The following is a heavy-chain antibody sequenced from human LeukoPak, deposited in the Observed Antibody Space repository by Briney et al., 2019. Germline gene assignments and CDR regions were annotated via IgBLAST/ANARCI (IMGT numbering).Heavy chain of an antibody. Sequence: SQTLSLTCAISGDSVSSNSAAWNWIRQSPSRGREWLGRTYYRSKWYNDYAVSVKSRITINPDTSKNQFSLQLNSVTPEDTAVYYCARGGYDILTGYSIEAFDIWGQGTMVTVSS. J-gene: IGHJ3*02. CDR2: TYYRSKWYN. V-gene: IGHV6-1*01. CDR1: GDSVSSNSAA. D-gene: IGHD3-9*01. CDR3: ARGGYDILTGYSIEAFDI.